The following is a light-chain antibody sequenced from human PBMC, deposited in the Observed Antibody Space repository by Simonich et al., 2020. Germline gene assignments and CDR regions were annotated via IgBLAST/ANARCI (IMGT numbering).Light chain of an antibody. Sequence: NFMLTQPHSVSESPGKTVTISCTRSSGSIARNYVQWYQQRPGSSPTTVIYEDNQIPSGVTDRFSGSIDSSSNTAALTISGLKTEDEADYYCQSYDSSNWVFGGGTKLTVL. CDR2: EDN. V-gene: IGLV6-57*01. CDR1: SGSIARNY. CDR3: QSYDSSNWV. J-gene: IGLJ3*02.